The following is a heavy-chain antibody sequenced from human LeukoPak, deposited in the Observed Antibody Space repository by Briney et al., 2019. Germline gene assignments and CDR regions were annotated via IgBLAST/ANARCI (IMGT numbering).Heavy chain of an antibody. CDR1: GYTFTSYG. CDR2: ISAYNDNT. V-gene: IGHV1-18*01. Sequence: ASVKVSCKASGYTFTSYGISWVRQAPGQGLEWMGWISAYNDNTNYAQKLQGRVTMTTDTSAGTAYMELRSLRSDDTAVFYCARADSYSSGHPRGGYWGQGTLVTVSS. CDR3: ARADSYSSGHPRGGY. J-gene: IGHJ4*02. D-gene: IGHD6-19*01.